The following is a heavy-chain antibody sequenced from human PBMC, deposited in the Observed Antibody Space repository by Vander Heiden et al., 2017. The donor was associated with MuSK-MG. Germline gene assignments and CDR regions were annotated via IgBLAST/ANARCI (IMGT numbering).Heavy chain of an antibody. Sequence: QVQLVESGGGVVQPGRSLRLSCAASGFTFSSYAMHWVRQAPGKGLEWVAVISYDGSNKYYADSVKGRVTISRDNSKNTLYLQMNSLRAEDTAVYYCARSLDLDCSGGSCPFDYWGQGTLVTVSS. CDR3: ARSLDLDCSGGSCPFDY. CDR2: ISYDGSNK. J-gene: IGHJ4*02. V-gene: IGHV3-30*04. CDR1: GFTFSSYA. D-gene: IGHD2-15*01.